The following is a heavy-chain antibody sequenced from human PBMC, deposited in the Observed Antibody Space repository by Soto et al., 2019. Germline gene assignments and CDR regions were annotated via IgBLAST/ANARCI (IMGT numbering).Heavy chain of an antibody. CDR3: TTGVTYYYDSSGFDY. D-gene: IGHD3-22*01. CDR2: IKSKTDGGTT. Sequence: VGSLRLSCAASGFTFSKAWMSWVRQAPGKGLEWVGRIKSKTDGGTTDYAAPVKGRFTISRDDSKNTLYLQMNSLKTEDTAVYYCTTGVTYYYDSSGFDYWGQGTLVTVSS. V-gene: IGHV3-15*01. CDR1: GFTFSKAW. J-gene: IGHJ4*02.